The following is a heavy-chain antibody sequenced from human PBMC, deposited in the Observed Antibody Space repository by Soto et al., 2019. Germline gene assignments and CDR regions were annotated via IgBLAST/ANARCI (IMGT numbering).Heavy chain of an antibody. Sequence: EVQLVESGGGLVQPGGSLRLSCAASGFTFSPFWLHWVGQVPGKGPVWVSRINSDGNNTSYADSVKGRFTISRDKAKNTLYLQMNSLRAEDTAVYYCARGSNHFDYWGQGTRVTVYS. J-gene: IGHJ4*02. D-gene: IGHD4-4*01. CDR2: INSDGNNT. V-gene: IGHV3-74*01. CDR3: ARGSNHFDY. CDR1: GFTFSPFW.